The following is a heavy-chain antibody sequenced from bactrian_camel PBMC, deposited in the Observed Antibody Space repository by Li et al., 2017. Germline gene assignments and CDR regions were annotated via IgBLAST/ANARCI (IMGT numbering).Heavy chain of an antibody. J-gene: IGHJ4*01. D-gene: IGHD8*01. Sequence: QLVESGGDLVHPGGSLRLSCAASGFTSIPFSQYGMSWVRQAPGKGLVWVSGINSGNERTYYADSVKGRFTVSRDVAKNTLYLQLNSLNPEDTGVYYCATDINNFYGQGTQVTVS. CDR1: GFTSIPFSQYG. CDR2: INSGNERT. V-gene: IGHV3S40*01.